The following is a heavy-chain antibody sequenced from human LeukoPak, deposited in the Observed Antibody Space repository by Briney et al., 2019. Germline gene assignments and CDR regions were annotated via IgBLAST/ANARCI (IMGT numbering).Heavy chain of an antibody. J-gene: IGHJ4*02. V-gene: IGHV4-59*08. Sequence: SETLSLTCTVSGSSISSYYWSWIRQPPGKGLEWIGYIYYSGSANYNPSLKSRVTISVDTSKNQFSLKLSSVTAADTAVYYCARHGSGDGGTRNFDYWGQGTLVTVSS. CDR2: IYYSGSA. CDR3: ARHGSGDGGTRNFDY. D-gene: IGHD4-23*01. CDR1: GSSISSYY.